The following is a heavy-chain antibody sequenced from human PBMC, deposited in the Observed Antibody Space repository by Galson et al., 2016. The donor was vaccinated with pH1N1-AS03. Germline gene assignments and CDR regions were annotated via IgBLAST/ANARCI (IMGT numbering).Heavy chain of an antibody. CDR2: ISGLGEST. CDR3: ANRGDTLGFFES. V-gene: IGHV3-23*01. Sequence: SLRLSCAASGFTFGAFWMSWVRQAPGKGLEWVSTISGLGESTKYADSVKGRFTISRDNSKNTVNLHMNSLRVEDTAVYCCANRGDTLGFFESWGQGTLVTVSS. CDR1: GFTFGAFW. J-gene: IGHJ4*02. D-gene: IGHD4-17*01.